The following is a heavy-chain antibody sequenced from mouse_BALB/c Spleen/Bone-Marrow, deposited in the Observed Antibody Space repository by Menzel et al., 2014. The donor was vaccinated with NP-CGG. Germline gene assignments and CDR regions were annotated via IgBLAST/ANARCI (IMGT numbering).Heavy chain of an antibody. Sequence: QVQLQQPRAELVRPGASVKLSCKASGYTFTNNWINWVKQRPGQGLEWIGNIYPSDSYTNYNQKFKDKATLTVDKSSSTAYMQLSSPTSEDSAVYYCTRGSSYVGYAMDYWGQGTSVTVSS. CDR3: TRGSSYVGYAMDY. CDR2: IYPSDSYT. D-gene: IGHD1-1*01. V-gene: IGHV1-69*02. CDR1: GYTFTNNW. J-gene: IGHJ4*01.